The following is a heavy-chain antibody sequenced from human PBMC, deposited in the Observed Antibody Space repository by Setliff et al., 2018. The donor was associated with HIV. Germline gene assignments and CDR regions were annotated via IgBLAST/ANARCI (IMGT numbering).Heavy chain of an antibody. J-gene: IGHJ6*02. CDR3: ARDSAIVTTIIDHYYGMDV. V-gene: IGHV1-3*01. CDR1: GYTFTDYA. D-gene: IGHD5-12*01. CDR2: INAGNGNT. Sequence: GASVKVSCKASGYTFTDYAIYWMRQAPGQRLEWLGWINAGNGNTEYSQNFQGRVTISRDTSASTAYMELSSLRSEDTAVYYCARDSAIVTTIIDHYYGMDVWGQGTTVTVSS.